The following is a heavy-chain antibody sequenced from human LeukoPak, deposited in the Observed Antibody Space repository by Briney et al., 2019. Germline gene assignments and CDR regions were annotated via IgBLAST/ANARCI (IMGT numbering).Heavy chain of an antibody. CDR2: IHYSGST. CDR3: ATLVGTSGWKDFDY. D-gene: IGHD6-19*01. J-gene: IGHJ4*02. Sequence: PSETLSLTCTVSGGSISDYYWSWIRQPPGKGLEWIGYIHYSGSTKYNPSLKSRVTISVDTSKNQFSLKLSSVTAADTAVYYCATLVGTSGWKDFDYWGQGTQVTVSS. V-gene: IGHV4-59*01. CDR1: GGSISDYY.